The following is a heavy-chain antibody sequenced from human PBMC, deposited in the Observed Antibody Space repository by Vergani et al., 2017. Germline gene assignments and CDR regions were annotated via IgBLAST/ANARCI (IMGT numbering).Heavy chain of an antibody. Sequence: QLQLQESGPGLVKPSETLSLTCTVSGGSISSSSYYWGWIRQPPGKGLEWIGSIYYSGSTYYNPSLKSRVTISVDTSKNQFSLKLSSVTAADTAVYYCARGLDPSSIVVVVAATPRWFDPWGQGTLVTVSS. D-gene: IGHD2-15*01. V-gene: IGHV4-39*07. J-gene: IGHJ5*02. CDR1: GGSISSSSYY. CDR3: ARGLDPSSIVVVVAATPRWFDP. CDR2: IYYSGST.